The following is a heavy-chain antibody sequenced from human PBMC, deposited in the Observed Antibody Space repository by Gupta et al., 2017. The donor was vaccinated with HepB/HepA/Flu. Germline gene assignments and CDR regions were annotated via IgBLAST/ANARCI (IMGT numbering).Heavy chain of an antibody. Sequence: QVKLVESGGTLVRRGGSLRLYCEASGFMFSEYFMTWIRQVPGKGLEWLAYISTAGNTIYYAVSVKGRFTVSRDNSQRSLHLDMTNLRAEDTATYYCAREWMVATTWGDQYYGMDVWGQGTTVIGSS. CDR3: AREWMVATTWGDQYYGMDV. D-gene: IGHD2-15*01. V-gene: IGHV3-11*01. J-gene: IGHJ6*02. CDR2: ISTAGNTI. CDR1: GFMFSEYF.